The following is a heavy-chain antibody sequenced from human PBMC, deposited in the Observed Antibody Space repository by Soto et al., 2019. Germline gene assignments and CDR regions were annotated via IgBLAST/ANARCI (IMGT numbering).Heavy chain of an antibody. CDR2: TWYDGRNK. D-gene: IGHD3-10*01. J-gene: IGHJ4*02. CDR3: ARETDFGDYVDQ. V-gene: IGHV3-33*01. Sequence: QVQLVESGGGVVQPGRSLRLSCAASGFIFRSFGMHWVRQAPGKGLEWVATTWYDGRNKYYADSVRGRFTISRDNSNNMLYLQMNSLRGGETTVYYCARETDFGDYVDQWGQGTGVTVSS. CDR1: GFIFRSFG.